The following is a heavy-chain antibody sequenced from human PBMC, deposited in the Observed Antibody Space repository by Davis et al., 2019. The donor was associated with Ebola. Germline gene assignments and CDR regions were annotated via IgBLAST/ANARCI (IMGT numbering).Heavy chain of an antibody. CDR3: AKDTSNIWFDV. J-gene: IGHJ3*01. Sequence: GESLKISCAASGFVFSSYVMSWAPQAPGKGLEWVASISSSRYYIYYTDSVKGRFAISRDNSKNTLYLQMNGLRVEDTAIYYCAKDTSNIWFDVWGQGTMVTVSS. D-gene: IGHD1-26*01. CDR1: GFVFSSYV. CDR2: ISSSRYYI. V-gene: IGHV3-23*01.